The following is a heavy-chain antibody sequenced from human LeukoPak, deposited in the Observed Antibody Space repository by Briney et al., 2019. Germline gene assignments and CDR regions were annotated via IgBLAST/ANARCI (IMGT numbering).Heavy chain of an antibody. CDR3: ARHGGTRVTLVQVYYFDY. J-gene: IGHJ4*02. CDR2: IYYTGGT. D-gene: IGHD4-11*01. V-gene: IGHV4-39*01. Sequence: KPSETLSLTCSVSGASITSSSYYWGWIRQPPEKGLEWIGSIYYTGGTNYSPSLKSRVTISVDTSKNQFSLKLSSVTAADTAVYYCARHGGTRVTLVQVYYFDYWGQGTLVTVSS. CDR1: GASITSSSYY.